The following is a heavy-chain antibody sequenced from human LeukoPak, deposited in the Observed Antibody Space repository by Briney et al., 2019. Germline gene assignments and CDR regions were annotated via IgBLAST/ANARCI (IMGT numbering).Heavy chain of an antibody. CDR3: ARNSYSNGSKFDY. Sequence: SETLSLTCTVSGDSISSEGYSWSWIRQPPGKGLEWIGYIAHNRNTHYSAPLNSRLSISWDTSKNQFFLRLNSVTAADTAVYYCARNSYSNGSKFDYCGGGALVTVSS. J-gene: IGHJ4*02. V-gene: IGHV4-30-2*01. CDR1: GDSISSEGYS. D-gene: IGHD6-19*01. CDR2: IAHNRNT.